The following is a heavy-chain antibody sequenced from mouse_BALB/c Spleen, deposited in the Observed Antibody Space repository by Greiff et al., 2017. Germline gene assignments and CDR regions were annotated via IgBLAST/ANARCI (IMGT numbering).Heavy chain of an antibody. CDR3: ARETVTGSFAY. V-gene: IGHV5-17*02. D-gene: IGHD4-1*01. J-gene: IGHJ3*01. Sequence: EVNLVESGGGLVQPGGSRKLSCAASGFTFSSFGMHWVRQAPEKGLEWVAYISSGSSTIYYADTVKGRFTISRDNPKNTLFLQMTSLRSEDTAMYYCARETVTGSFAYWGQGTLVTVSA. CDR2: ISSGSSTI. CDR1: GFTFSSFG.